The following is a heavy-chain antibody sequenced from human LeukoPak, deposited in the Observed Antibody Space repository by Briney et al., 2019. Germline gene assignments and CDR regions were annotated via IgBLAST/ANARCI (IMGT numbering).Heavy chain of an antibody. V-gene: IGHV3-74*01. CDR1: GFTLSKYL. CDR3: ATKQWLAPPPDS. Sequence: GGALRLSFAASGFTLSKYLVLWGRPDPGNGLESVSRINTDGTVTTYADSVKGRFTVSRDNADNTMFLQMNSVRDEDTAVYYCATKQWLAPPPDSWGQGTPVTVSS. J-gene: IGHJ4*02. D-gene: IGHD6-19*01. CDR2: INTDGTVT.